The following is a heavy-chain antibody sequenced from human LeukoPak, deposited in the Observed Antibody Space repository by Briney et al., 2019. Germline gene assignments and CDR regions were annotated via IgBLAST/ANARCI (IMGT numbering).Heavy chain of an antibody. CDR3: AAMRACSSSTCNPFDK. D-gene: IGHD2-2*01. J-gene: IGHJ4*02. CDR1: GFIFSTYD. V-gene: IGHV3-21*01. CDR2: ITTGSHYI. Sequence: PGGSLRLSCAASGFIFSTYDMNWVRQAPGEGLEWVSLITTGSHYIYYADSVKGRFTISRDNARSSLFLQMNSLRADDTAVYYCAAMRACSSSTCNPFDKWGQGTLVTVSS.